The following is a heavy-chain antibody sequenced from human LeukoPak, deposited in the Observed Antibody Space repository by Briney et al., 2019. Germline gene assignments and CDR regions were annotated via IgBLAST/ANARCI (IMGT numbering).Heavy chain of an antibody. CDR3: AREIGGENSY. CDR2: IKQDGSVK. Sequence: PGGSLRLSCEASEFTFSNYWMTWVRQAPGKGLEWVANIKQDGSVKYYVDSVKGRFTISRDNAKSSLYLQMNSLRAEDTAVYYCAREIGGENSYWGQGTLVTVSS. D-gene: IGHD2-15*01. V-gene: IGHV3-7*03. J-gene: IGHJ4*02. CDR1: EFTFSNYW.